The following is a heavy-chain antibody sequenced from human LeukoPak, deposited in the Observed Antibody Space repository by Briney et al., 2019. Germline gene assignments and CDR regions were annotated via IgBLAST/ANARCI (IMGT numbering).Heavy chain of an antibody. J-gene: IGHJ4*02. CDR2: INHSGST. CDR3: ARAYKQLVRGGRPTYFDY. D-gene: IGHD6-13*01. V-gene: IGHV4-34*01. Sequence: KPSETLSLTCAVYGGSFSGYYWSWIRQPPGKGLEWVGGINHSGSTNYNPSLKSRVTISVDTSKNQFSLKLSSVTAADTAVYYCARAYKQLVRGGRPTYFDYWGQGTLVTVSS. CDR1: GGSFSGYY.